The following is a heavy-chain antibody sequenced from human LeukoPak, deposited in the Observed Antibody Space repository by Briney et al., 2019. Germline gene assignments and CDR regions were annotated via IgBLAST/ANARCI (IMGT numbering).Heavy chain of an antibody. V-gene: IGHV5-51*01. D-gene: IGHD5-18*01. CDR3: ARYPGYSYGYFAFDI. CDR2: IYPGDSDT. CDR1: GYNFTTYW. Sequence: GESLKISCKASGYNFTTYWIGWARQMPGKGLEWMGIIYPGDSDTRYSPSFQGQVTISADKSISTAYLQWSSLKASDTAMYYCARYPGYSYGYFAFDIWGQGTMVTVSS. J-gene: IGHJ3*02.